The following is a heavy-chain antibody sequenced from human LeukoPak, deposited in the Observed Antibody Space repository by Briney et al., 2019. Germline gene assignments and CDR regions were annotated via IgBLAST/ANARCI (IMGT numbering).Heavy chain of an antibody. D-gene: IGHD3-22*01. CDR3: ARPPSATYYYDSSGYYYRSVGKELDY. Sequence: GGSLRLSCAASGFTFSSYSMNWVRQAPGKGLEWVSSISSNSIYIYYAHSVRGRFTLSRDNAKNSLYLQMNSLRPEDTAVYYCARPPSATYYYDSSGYYYRSVGKELDYWGQGTLVTVSS. V-gene: IGHV3-21*01. J-gene: IGHJ4*02. CDR2: ISSNSIYI. CDR1: GFTFSSYS.